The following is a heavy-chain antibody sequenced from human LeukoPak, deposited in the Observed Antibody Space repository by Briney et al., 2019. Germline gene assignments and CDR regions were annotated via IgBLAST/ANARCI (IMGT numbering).Heavy chain of an antibody. CDR2: INPNSGGT. CDR3: ARGIDRGYSREYFQH. V-gene: IGHV1-2*02. CDR1: GYTFTGYY. D-gene: IGHD6-13*01. J-gene: IGHJ1*01. Sequence: ASVKVSCKASGYTFTGYYMHWVRQAPGQGLEWMGWINPNSGGTNYAQKFQGRVTMTRDTSISTAYMELSRLRSDDTAVYYCARGIDRGYSREYFQHWGQGTLVTVSS.